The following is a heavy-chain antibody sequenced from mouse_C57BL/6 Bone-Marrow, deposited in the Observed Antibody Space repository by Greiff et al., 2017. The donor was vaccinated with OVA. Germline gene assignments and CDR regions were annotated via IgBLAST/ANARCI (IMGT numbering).Heavy chain of an antibody. V-gene: IGHV1-69*01. CDR2: IDPSDSYT. CDR1: GYTFTSYW. D-gene: IGHD2-3*01. CDR3: ARGDGYWFAY. J-gene: IGHJ3*01. Sequence: VKLQQPGAELVMPGASVKLSCKASGYTFTSYWMHWVKQRPGQGLEWIGEIDPSDSYTNYNQKFKGKSTLTVDKSSSTAYMQLSSLTSEDSAVYYCARGDGYWFAYWGQGTLVTVSA.